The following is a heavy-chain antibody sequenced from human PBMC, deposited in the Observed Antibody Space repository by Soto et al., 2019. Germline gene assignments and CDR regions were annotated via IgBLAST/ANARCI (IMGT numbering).Heavy chain of an antibody. D-gene: IGHD2-15*01. Sequence: QVQLVQSGAEVKKPGASVKVSCKASGYTFTNYAMHWVRQAPGQRPEWMGWINAGNGNRKYSQKFQGRVTITRDTSARVVYMELSSLRSEDTAVYYCAREYCTGGNCYDYWGQGALVIVSS. J-gene: IGHJ4*02. V-gene: IGHV1-3*01. CDR3: AREYCTGGNCYDY. CDR1: GYTFTNYA. CDR2: INAGNGNR.